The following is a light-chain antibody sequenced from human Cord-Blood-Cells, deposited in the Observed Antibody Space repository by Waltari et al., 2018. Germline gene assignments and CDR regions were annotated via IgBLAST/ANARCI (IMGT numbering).Light chain of an antibody. CDR1: QDISNY. CDR3: QQYDNLPFT. CDR2: DAS. V-gene: IGKV1-33*01. Sequence: EIQMTQYPSSLSASVGDRVTITCQASQDISNYLNWYQQKPGKAPKLLIYDASNFETGVPSRFSGSGSGTDFTFTISSLQPEDIATYYCQQYDNLPFTFGPGTKVDIK. J-gene: IGKJ3*01.